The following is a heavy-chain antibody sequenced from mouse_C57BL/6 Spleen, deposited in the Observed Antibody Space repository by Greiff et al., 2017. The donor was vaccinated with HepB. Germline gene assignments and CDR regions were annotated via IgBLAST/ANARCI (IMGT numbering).Heavy chain of an antibody. CDR3: AIYYGSSPFDV. V-gene: IGHV1-59*01. J-gene: IGHJ1*03. CDR2: IDPSDSYT. Sequence: VQLQQPGAELVRPGTSVKLSCKASGYTFTSYWMHWVKQRPGQGLEWIGVIDPSDSYTNYNQKFKGKATLTVDTSSSTAYMQLSSLTSEDSAVYYCAIYYGSSPFDVWGTGTTVTVSS. CDR1: GYTFTSYW. D-gene: IGHD1-1*01.